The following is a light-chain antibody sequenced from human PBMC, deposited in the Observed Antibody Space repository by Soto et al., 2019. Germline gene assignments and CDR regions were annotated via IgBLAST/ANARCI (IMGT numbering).Light chain of an antibody. V-gene: IGKV1-33*01. J-gene: IGKJ5*01. CDR3: QQRNYWQVT. Sequence: DIQMTQSPSSLSASVEDRVTITCRASQGISNYLAWYQQRPGKAPKLLIYDASNLKSGVPSRFSGSGSGTDFTFTISSLQPEDIATYYCQQRNYWQVTFGQGTRLEIK. CDR2: DAS. CDR1: QGISNY.